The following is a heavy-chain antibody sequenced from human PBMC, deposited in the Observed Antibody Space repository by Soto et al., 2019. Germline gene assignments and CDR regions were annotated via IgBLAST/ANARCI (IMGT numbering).Heavy chain of an antibody. CDR3: ARHPERIAQIGWFAP. CDR2: ISSSSSTI. D-gene: IGHD6-13*01. V-gene: IGHV3-48*01. J-gene: IGHJ5*02. CDR1: GFTFSSYS. Sequence: EVQLVESGGGLVQPGGSLRLSCAAAGFTFSSYSMNWVRQAPGKGLEWVSYISSSSSTIYYADSVKGRFTISRDNATNSLYLQMTSLRAEDPAVYYCARHPERIAQIGWFAPWGQGTLVTVSS.